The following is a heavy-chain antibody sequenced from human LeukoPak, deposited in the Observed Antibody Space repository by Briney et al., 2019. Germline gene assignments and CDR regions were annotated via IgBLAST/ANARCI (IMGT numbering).Heavy chain of an antibody. J-gene: IGHJ4*02. D-gene: IGHD3-10*01. CDR1: GFTFSSYG. CDR3: ARDYYGLADN. Sequence: PGGTLRLSCAASGFTFSSYGMSWVRQAPGKGLEWVSAISGSGGTTYYADSVKGRFTISRDNAKNTLYLQMNSLRAEDTAVYYCARDYYGLADNWGQGTLVTVSS. CDR2: ISGSGGTT. V-gene: IGHV3-23*01.